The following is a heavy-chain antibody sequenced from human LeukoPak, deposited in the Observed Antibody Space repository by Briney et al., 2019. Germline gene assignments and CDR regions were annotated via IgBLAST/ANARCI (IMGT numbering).Heavy chain of an antibody. V-gene: IGHV4-34*01. CDR2: INHSGST. D-gene: IGHD3-22*01. Sequence: SETLSLSGAVYGGSFSGYYWSWIRQPPGKGLEWIGEINHSGSTNYNPSLKSRVTISVDTSKNQFSLKLSSVTAADTAVYYCARTRGVVVITGYFDYWGQGTLVTVSS. CDR3: ARTRGVVVITGYFDY. J-gene: IGHJ4*02. CDR1: GGSFSGYY.